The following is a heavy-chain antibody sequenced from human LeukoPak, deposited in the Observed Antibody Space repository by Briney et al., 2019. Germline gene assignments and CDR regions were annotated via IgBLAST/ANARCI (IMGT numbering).Heavy chain of an antibody. CDR1: GGSFSAYY. Sequence: SERLSLTCAVYGGSFSAYYWSWIRQPPGKGLEWIGEIFLVGITIYNPSLKSRVNISIDTSKNQFSLNLNSLTAAHTAVYYCATGSNTAMASSEPQSANWFDPWGQGTLVTFSS. CDR2: IFLVGIT. V-gene: IGHV4-34*12. CDR3: ATGSNTAMASSEPQSANWFDP. D-gene: IGHD5-18*01. J-gene: IGHJ5*02.